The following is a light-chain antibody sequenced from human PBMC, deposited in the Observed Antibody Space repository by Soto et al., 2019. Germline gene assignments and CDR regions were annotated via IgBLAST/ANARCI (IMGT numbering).Light chain of an antibody. J-gene: IGKJ4*01. CDR3: QQRSNWPPLT. V-gene: IGKV3-11*01. Sequence: EIVLTQSPATLSLSPGERATLSCRASQSVSSYLAWYQQKPGQAPRLLIYDASNRATGIPARFSGSGSGTDFTLTISSLEPEDFAVYYSQQRSNWPPLTFGGGTKVEI. CDR2: DAS. CDR1: QSVSSY.